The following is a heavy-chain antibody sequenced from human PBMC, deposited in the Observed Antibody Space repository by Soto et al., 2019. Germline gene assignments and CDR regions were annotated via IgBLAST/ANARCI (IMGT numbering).Heavy chain of an antibody. CDR3: AREIRSGYYKYWYFDL. D-gene: IGHD3-3*01. CDR2: INPNSGGT. CDR1: GYTFTDYY. Sequence: QVQLVQSGAEVKKPGASVKVSCKASGYTFTDYYMHWVRQAPGQGLEWMGWINPNSGGTKYAQKCQAWVTMTADTSISTAYLEVSRLRSDHTAVYYCAREIRSGYYKYWYFDLWGRGTLVTVSS. J-gene: IGHJ2*01. V-gene: IGHV1-2*04.